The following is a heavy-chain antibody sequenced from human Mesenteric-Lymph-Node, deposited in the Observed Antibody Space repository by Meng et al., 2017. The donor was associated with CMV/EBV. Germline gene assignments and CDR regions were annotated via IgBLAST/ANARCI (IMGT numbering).Heavy chain of an antibody. V-gene: IGHV7-4-1*02. CDR2: IQTYAGNP. D-gene: IGHD5-12*01. CDR3: ARDLGSSGYGRLRARVDY. J-gene: IGHJ4*02. CDR1: VPRSV. Sequence: VPRSVISWVHQAPGRGLEWMGWIQTYAGNPAYARHFTDRFVFSVNTSVSTAYLQVSSRKAEGTAVYYCARDLGSSGYGRLRARVDYWGQGTLVTVSS.